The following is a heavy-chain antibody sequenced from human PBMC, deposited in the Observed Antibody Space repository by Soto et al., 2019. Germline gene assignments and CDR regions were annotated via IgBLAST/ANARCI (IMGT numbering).Heavy chain of an antibody. CDR2: ISKSDYT. CDR1: GFAFNNYG. Sequence: GGSLRLSCTVSGFAFNNYGINWVRQAPGKGLEWVSSISKSDYTYYSDSVKGRFAISRDNAKSSVSLQMNTLRVEDTAVYYWASEDSILKPAVSDFWGQRTLVTVSS. D-gene: IGHD2-2*01. CDR3: ASEDSILKPAVSDF. V-gene: IGHV3-21*01. J-gene: IGHJ4*02.